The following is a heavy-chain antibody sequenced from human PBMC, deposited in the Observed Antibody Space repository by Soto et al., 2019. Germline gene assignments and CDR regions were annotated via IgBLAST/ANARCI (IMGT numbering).Heavy chain of an antibody. Sequence: QLQLQESGPGLVKPSETLSLTCTVSGGSISSSSYCWGRIRQPPGNGLEWIGSIYYSGSTYYNPSLKSRVTISVDTSKNQFSLKLSSVTAADTAVYYCASTTVTAKWASWYFDLWGRGTLVTVSS. V-gene: IGHV4-39*01. CDR2: IYYSGST. CDR3: ASTTVTAKWASWYFDL. D-gene: IGHD4-4*01. CDR1: GGSISSSSYC. J-gene: IGHJ2*01.